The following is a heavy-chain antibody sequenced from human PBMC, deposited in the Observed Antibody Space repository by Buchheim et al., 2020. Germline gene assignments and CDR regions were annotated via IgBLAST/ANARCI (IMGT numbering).Heavy chain of an antibody. J-gene: IGHJ6*02. CDR2: ISYDGSNK. CDR1: GFTFSSYG. Sequence: QVQLVESGGGVVQPGRSLRLSCAASGFTFSSYGMHWVRQAPGKGLEWVAVISYDGSNKYYADSVKGRFTISRDNSKNTLYLQMNSLRAEDTAVYYCAKIGIAAAGTGYYYDGMDVWGQGTT. CDR3: AKIGIAAAGTGYYYDGMDV. V-gene: IGHV3-30*18. D-gene: IGHD6-13*01.